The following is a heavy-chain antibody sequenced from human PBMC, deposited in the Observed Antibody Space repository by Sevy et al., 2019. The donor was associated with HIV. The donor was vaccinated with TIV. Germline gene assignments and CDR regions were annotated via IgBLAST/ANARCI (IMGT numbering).Heavy chain of an antibody. CDR1: GYTFSTYY. J-gene: IGHJ6*02. CDR2: FDPTGGSR. Sequence: ASVKVSCKTSGYTFSTYYIYWVRQAPGQGLEWIGIFDPTGGSRSYAQRSQGRLTMTGDTSTSTAYMELSSLTSEDTAVYYCARDRDVSGNYLQYFYYAMDVWGHGTTVTVSS. CDR3: ARDRDVSGNYLQYFYYAMDV. D-gene: IGHD1-26*01. V-gene: IGHV1-46*01.